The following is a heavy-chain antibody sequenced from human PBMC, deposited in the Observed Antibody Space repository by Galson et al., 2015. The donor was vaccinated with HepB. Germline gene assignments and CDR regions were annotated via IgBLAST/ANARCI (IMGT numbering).Heavy chain of an antibody. D-gene: IGHD3-10*01. CDR3: VSQKVYGSGSYTYYYYGLDV. CDR2: IIPILGIA. CDR1: GGTFSSYA. J-gene: IGHJ6*02. V-gene: IGHV1-69*04. Sequence: SVKVSCKASGGTFSSYAISWVRQAPGQGLEWMSRIIPILGIANYAQKFQGRVTITADKSTSTAYMELSSLRSEDTAVYYCVSQKVYGSGSYTYYYYGLDVWGQGTTVTVSS.